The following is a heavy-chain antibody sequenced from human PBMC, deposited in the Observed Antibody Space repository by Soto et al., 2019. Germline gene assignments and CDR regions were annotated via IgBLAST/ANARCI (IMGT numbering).Heavy chain of an antibody. CDR2: TYHSGNP. CDR1: GGAISNYY. CDR3: ARDKVEIGVSGTHYYYGMGV. V-gene: IGHV4-59*01. J-gene: IGHJ6*02. Sequence: SETLSLTCTVSGGAISNYYWSWIRQPPGKALEWIGHTYHSGNPYYNPSLKSRVIISVDRSKNQFSLKVRSVTAADTAVYYCARDKVEIGVSGTHYYYGMGVWGQGTTVTVSS. D-gene: IGHD1-1*01.